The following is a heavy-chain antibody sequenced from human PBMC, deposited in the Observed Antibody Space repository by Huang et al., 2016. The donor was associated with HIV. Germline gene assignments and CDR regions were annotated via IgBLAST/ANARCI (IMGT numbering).Heavy chain of an antibody. D-gene: IGHD3-10*01. CDR2: ISSSDNSI. CDR1: GFTFSDYY. Sequence: QVQLVESGGGLVKPGGSLRLSCAASGFTFSDYYMSWIRQTPGKGLEWISYISSSDNSIYYADSVTGRFTISRDDAKNSLYLQMNSLRADDTAVYYCARRSAFYRLDYWGQGTLVTVSS. J-gene: IGHJ4*02. CDR3: ARRSAFYRLDY. V-gene: IGHV3-11*01.